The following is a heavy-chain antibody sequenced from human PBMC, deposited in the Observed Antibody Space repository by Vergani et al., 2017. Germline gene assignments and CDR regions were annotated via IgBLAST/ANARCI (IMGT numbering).Heavy chain of an antibody. V-gene: IGHV3-13*01. D-gene: IGHD6-19*01. CDR2: IGTAGDT. CDR3: ARSTSSGPPYDAFDI. J-gene: IGHJ3*02. CDR1: GFTFSSYA. Sequence: EVQLLESGGGLVQPGGSLRLSCAASGFTFSSYAMSWVRQAPGKGLEWVSAIGTAGDTYYPGSVKGRFTISRENAKNSLYLQMNSLRAGDTAVYYCARSTSSGPPYDAFDIWGQGTMVTVSS.